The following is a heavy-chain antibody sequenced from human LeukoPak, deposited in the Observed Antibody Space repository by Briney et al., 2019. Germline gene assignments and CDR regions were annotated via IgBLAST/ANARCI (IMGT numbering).Heavy chain of an antibody. CDR3: ARHQLLYWYFDL. CDR1: GGSFSGYY. CDR2: INHSGST. V-gene: IGHV4-34*01. D-gene: IGHD2-2*01. J-gene: IGHJ2*01. Sequence: PSETLSLTCAVYGGSFSGYYWSWIRQPPGKGLEWIGEINHSGSTNYNPSLKSRVTISVDTSKNQFSLKLSSVTAADTAVYYCARHQLLYWYFDLWGRGTLVTVSS.